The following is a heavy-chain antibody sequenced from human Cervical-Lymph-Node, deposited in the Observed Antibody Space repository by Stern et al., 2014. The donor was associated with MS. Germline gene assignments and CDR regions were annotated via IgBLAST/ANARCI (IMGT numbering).Heavy chain of an antibody. CDR1: GFSLNSLG. CDR2: ISIVCSNR. J-gene: IGHJ6*02. Sequence: MQLVESGGGVVQPGRSLRLSCAVSGFSLNSLGMHWVRQAPGKGLEWVAVISIVCSNRRYGASVKGRFSISRDISNNTLYLQMNSLRPEATAVYYCLGVGDAMHVWGQGTTVIVSS. CDR3: LGVGDAMHV. V-gene: IGHV3-30*03.